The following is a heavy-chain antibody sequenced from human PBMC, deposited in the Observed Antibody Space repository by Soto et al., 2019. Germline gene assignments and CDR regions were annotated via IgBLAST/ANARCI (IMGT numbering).Heavy chain of an antibody. CDR3: AKDAGYSYGFSLEPYYYYYYGMDV. Sequence: GGSLRLSCAASGFTFSSYAMSWVRQAPGKGLEWVSAISGSGGSTYYADSVKGRFTISRDNSKNTLYLQMNSLRAEDTAVYYCAKDAGYSYGFSLEPYYYYYYGMDVWGQGTTVTVSS. CDR2: ISGSGGST. V-gene: IGHV3-23*01. J-gene: IGHJ6*02. D-gene: IGHD5-18*01. CDR1: GFTFSSYA.